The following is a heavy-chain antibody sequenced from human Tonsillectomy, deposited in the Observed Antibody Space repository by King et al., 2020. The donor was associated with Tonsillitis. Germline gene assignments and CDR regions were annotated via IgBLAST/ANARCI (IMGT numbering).Heavy chain of an antibody. Sequence: VQLVESGAEVKKPGAPVKVSCKASGYTFSGYYIHWVRQAPGQGLEWMGWSNPNTGDAHYAHKFRVWVPLTRDTFISTASMELSRLRPDDTAVYYCARADVDTSMIKWDYWGQGALVTVSS. CDR2: SNPNTGDA. CDR3: ARADVDTSMIKWDY. V-gene: IGHV1-2*04. D-gene: IGHD5-18*01. CDR1: GYTFSGYY. J-gene: IGHJ4*02.